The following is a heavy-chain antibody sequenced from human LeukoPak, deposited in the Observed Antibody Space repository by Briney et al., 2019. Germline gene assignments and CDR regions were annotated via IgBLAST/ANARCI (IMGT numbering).Heavy chain of an antibody. CDR3: ARRPIVGVPAPIDY. V-gene: IGHV1-2*02. J-gene: IGHJ4*02. Sequence: GASVRVSCKASGYTFADYYIHWVRQAPGQGLEWMGLINHNTGGTNYAQKFQGRVTMTRDTSITTAYMELSRLRSDDTAVYYCARRPIVGVPAPIDYWGQGNLVTVSS. CDR1: GYTFADYY. CDR2: INHNTGGT. D-gene: IGHD2-2*01.